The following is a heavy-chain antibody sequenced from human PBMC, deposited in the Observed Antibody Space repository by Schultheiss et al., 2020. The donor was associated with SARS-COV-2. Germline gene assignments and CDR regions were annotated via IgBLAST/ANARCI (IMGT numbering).Heavy chain of an antibody. J-gene: IGHJ5*02. CDR3: ARDPYQLPFRGGFDP. CDR1: GFTFDDYA. D-gene: IGHD2-2*01. Sequence: GGSLRLSCAASGFTFDDYAMHWVRQAPGKGLEWVSYISSSGSTIYYADSVKGRFTISRDNAKNSLYLQMNSLRAEDTAVYYCARDPYQLPFRGGFDPWGQGTLVTVSS. V-gene: IGHV3-48*03. CDR2: ISSSGSTI.